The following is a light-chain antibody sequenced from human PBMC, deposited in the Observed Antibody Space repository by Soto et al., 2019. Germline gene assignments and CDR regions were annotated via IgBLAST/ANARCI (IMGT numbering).Light chain of an antibody. CDR2: GAS. V-gene: IGKV3-15*01. CDR1: QSVSSS. J-gene: IGKJ2*01. Sequence: EIVMTQSPATLSVSPGERATLSCRASQSVSSSLAWYQQKPGQAPRLLIYGASTRATGIPARFSGSGSGTXFTXXXXXLXXXXXXXXXCQQYNNWPPYTFGQGTKLEIK. CDR3: QQYNNWPPYT.